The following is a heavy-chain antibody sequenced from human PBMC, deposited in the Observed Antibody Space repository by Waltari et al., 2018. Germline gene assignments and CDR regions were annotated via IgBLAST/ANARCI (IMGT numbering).Heavy chain of an antibody. CDR1: GYSISSGYY. CDR2: IYHSGST. Sequence: QVQLQESGPGLVKPSETLSLTCAVSGYSISSGYYWGWIRQPPGKGLEWIGSIYHSGSTYTNPAPKVGVTISVDTSKNQFSLKLSSVTAADTAVYYCARERGTYYYGSGSYYNQDYWGQGTLVTVSS. J-gene: IGHJ4*02. CDR3: ARERGTYYYGSGSYYNQDY. V-gene: IGHV4-38-2*02. D-gene: IGHD3-10*01.